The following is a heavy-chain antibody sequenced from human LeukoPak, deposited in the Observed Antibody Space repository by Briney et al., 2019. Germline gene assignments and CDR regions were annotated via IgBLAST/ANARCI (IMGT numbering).Heavy chain of an antibody. Sequence: SETLSLTCGVSGYSISSGYSWAWIRQPPGKGLEWIASITHSGDTSYNPSLKSRVTISRDTSKNQFSLNLSSVTAADTAVYYCARFRGGVGWEYWGQGTLVTVYS. CDR2: ITHSGDT. CDR3: ARFRGGVGWEY. V-gene: IGHV4-38-2*01. D-gene: IGHD5-24*01. J-gene: IGHJ4*02. CDR1: GYSISSGYS.